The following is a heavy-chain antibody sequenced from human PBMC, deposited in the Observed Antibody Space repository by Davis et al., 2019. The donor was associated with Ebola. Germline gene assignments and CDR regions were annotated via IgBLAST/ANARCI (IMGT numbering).Heavy chain of an antibody. V-gene: IGHV3-48*01. Sequence: GGSLRLSCAASGFTFSSYSMNWVRQAPGKGLEWVSYISSSSSTIYYADSVKGRFTISRDNAKNSLYLQMNSLRAEDTAVYYCARRPYYGSGSLGDYYYYYGMDVWGQGTTVTVSS. D-gene: IGHD3-10*01. J-gene: IGHJ6*02. CDR1: GFTFSSYS. CDR2: ISSSSSTI. CDR3: ARRPYYGSGSLGDYYYYYGMDV.